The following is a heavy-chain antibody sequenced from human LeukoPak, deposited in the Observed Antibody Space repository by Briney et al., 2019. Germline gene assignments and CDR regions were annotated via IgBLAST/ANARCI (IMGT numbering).Heavy chain of an antibody. CDR2: IIPILGIA. J-gene: IGHJ6*02. CDR1: GGTFSSYA. CDR3: ARATTQPRANYYYYYGMDV. D-gene: IGHD1-14*01. Sequence: SVRVSCKASGGTFSSYAISWVRQAPGQGLEWMGRIIPILGIANYAQKFQGRVTITADKSTSTAYMELSSLRSEDTAVYYCARATTQPRANYYYYYGMDVWGQGTTVTVSS. V-gene: IGHV1-69*04.